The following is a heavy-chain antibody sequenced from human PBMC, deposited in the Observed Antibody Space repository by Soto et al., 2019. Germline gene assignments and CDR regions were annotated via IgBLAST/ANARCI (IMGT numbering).Heavy chain of an antibody. J-gene: IGHJ6*02. CDR1: GYTFTSYG. Sequence: ASVKVSCKASGYTFTSYGISWVRQAPGQGLEWMGWISAYNGNTNYAQKLQGRVTMTTDTSTSTAYMELRSLRSDDTAVYYCARETIVVVPAATQYYYYGMDVWGQGTAVTVSS. V-gene: IGHV1-18*01. D-gene: IGHD2-2*01. CDR3: ARETIVVVPAATQYYYYGMDV. CDR2: ISAYNGNT.